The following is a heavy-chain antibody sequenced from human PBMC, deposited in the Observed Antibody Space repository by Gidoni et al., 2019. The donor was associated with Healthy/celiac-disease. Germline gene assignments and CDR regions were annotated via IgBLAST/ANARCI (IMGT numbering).Heavy chain of an antibody. V-gene: IGHV3-15*01. CDR1: GWKLSNAW. CDR2: IKSKTDGGTT. Sequence: EVQLVESGGGVVKPGGSLRLCCAASGWKLSNAWMSWVRQAPGKGLEWVGRIKSKTDGGTTDYAAPVKGRFTISRDDSKNTLYLQMNSLKTEDTAVYYCTTGYYGTFDYWGQGTLVTVSS. D-gene: IGHD3-10*01. J-gene: IGHJ4*02. CDR3: TTGYYGTFDY.